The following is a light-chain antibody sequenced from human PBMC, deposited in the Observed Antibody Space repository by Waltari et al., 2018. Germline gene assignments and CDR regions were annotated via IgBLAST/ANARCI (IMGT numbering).Light chain of an antibody. Sequence: EIVLTQSPGTLSLSPGERATLSCRASQSVRGNYLAWYQQRPGQAPMLLFYGASSRATGIPDRFSGSGSGTDFTLTITRLEPEDFAVYYCQQYGSSPGTFGGGTKVEIK. V-gene: IGKV3-20*01. J-gene: IGKJ4*01. CDR2: GAS. CDR3: QQYGSSPGT. CDR1: QSVRGNY.